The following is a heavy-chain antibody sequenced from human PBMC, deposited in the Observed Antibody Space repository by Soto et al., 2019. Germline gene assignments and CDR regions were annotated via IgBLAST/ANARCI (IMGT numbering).Heavy chain of an antibody. CDR3: ARDGLLFSGPYRPSRFDY. CDR1: GFKFSDYW. V-gene: IGHV3-7*03. D-gene: IGHD3-16*02. J-gene: IGHJ4*02. CDR2: IKHDTSEA. Sequence: GGSLRLSCAASGFKFSDYWMSWVRQAPGKGLEWVGNIKHDTSEAHYADSVKGRFTITRDNIRNFLFLQMNGLRSDDTASYYCARDGLLFSGPYRPSRFDYWGLGTLVTVSS.